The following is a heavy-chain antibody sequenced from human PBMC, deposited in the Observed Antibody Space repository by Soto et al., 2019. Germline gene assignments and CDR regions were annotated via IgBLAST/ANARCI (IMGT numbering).Heavy chain of an antibody. CDR3: RVSGNYDY. D-gene: IGHD1-7*01. Sequence: EVQLAESGGGMVQPGGSLRLSCVASGFTFSSYDMHWVRQAPGKGLEYVSSISSNGGTTYYGNSVKGRFTISRDNSKNTLYLHMGSLRAEDMAVYVRRVSGNYDYWGQGTLVTVSS. CDR2: ISSNGGTT. V-gene: IGHV3-64*01. J-gene: IGHJ4*02. CDR1: GFTFSSYD.